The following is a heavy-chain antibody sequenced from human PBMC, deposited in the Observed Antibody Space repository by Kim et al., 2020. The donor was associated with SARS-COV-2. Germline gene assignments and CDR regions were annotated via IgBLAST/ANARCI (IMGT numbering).Heavy chain of an antibody. CDR3: AREGYYGSGTSYFDY. D-gene: IGHD3-10*01. V-gene: IGHV6-1*01. Sequence: VCVKKRKTITPDTSKSQLSLQLNSVTPEDTAVYYCAREGYYGSGTSYFDYWGQGTLVTVSS. J-gene: IGHJ4*02.